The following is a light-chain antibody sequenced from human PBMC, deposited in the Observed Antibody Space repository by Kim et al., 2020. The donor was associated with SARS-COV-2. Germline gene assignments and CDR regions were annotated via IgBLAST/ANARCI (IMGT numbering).Light chain of an antibody. CDR2: GAS. V-gene: IGKV3-15*01. CDR3: QQYNNWTPYT. J-gene: IGKJ2*01. Sequence: EIVMTQSPATLSVSPGERATLSCRASQSVSSNLAWYQQKPGQAPRLLIYGASTRATGIPARFSGSGSGTEFTLTISSLQSGDFAVYYCQQYNNWTPYTFGQGTKLEI. CDR1: QSVSSN.